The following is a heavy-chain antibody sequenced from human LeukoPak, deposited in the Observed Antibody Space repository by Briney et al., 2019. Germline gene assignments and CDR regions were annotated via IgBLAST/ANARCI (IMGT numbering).Heavy chain of an antibody. CDR1: GFTFRNYW. J-gene: IGHJ4*02. V-gene: IGHV3-7*04. CDR3: ARGRGSSGWRVDY. D-gene: IGHD6-19*01. CDR2: IKEDGSEK. Sequence: PGGSLRLSCAASGFTFRNYWMSWVRQAPGKGLEWLANIKEDGSEKYYVDSVKGRFTISRDNAKNSLYLQMNSLRAEDTAVYYCARGRGSSGWRVDYWGQGTLVTVSS.